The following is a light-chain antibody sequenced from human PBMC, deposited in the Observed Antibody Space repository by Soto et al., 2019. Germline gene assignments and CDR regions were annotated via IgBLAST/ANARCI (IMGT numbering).Light chain of an antibody. CDR1: QPVSDK. J-gene: IGKJ1*01. V-gene: IGKV3-15*01. CDR2: GAS. Sequence: EVVMTQSPANLSVSPWVGATLSCWASQPVSDKLAWYQQKPGQAPRLLIYGASARALGIPDRFSGSGSGTDFTLTISSLEPEDVAVYYCQQRGNRPPWTFGQGTKVDIK. CDR3: QQRGNRPPWT.